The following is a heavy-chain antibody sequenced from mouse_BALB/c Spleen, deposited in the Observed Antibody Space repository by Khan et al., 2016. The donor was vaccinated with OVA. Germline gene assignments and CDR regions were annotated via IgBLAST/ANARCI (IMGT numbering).Heavy chain of an antibody. CDR2: INPYNDYT. V-gene: IGHV1S136*01. Sequence: EVQLQQSGPELVKPGASVKMSCKASGYTFTSYIIHWVKQKPGQGLEWIGYINPYNDYTKYNEKFKGKATLTSDKSSSTTYMELSSLASEDSAGSYCAKELYYGYDDPFWGQGTLVTVSA. J-gene: IGHJ3*01. D-gene: IGHD2-2*01. CDR3: AKELYYGYDDPF. CDR1: GYTFTSYI.